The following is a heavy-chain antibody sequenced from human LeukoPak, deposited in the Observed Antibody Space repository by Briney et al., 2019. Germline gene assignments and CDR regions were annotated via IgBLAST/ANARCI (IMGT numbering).Heavy chain of an antibody. D-gene: IGHD1-14*01. V-gene: IGHV1-18*01. CDR2: INTYNGHT. CDR3: ARDGPRGYFQH. J-gene: IGHJ1*01. Sequence: SVKVSCKASGFTFTSSAMQWVRQARGQGLEYMGWINTYNGHTNYAQKLQGRVTVTTDTSTSTAYLELRSLRSDDTAVYYCARDGPRGYFQHWGQGTLITVSS. CDR1: GFTFTSSA.